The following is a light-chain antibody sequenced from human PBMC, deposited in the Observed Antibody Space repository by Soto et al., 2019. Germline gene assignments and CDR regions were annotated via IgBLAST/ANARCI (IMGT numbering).Light chain of an antibody. J-gene: IGKJ1*01. CDR3: QQRSNWPKT. V-gene: IGKV3-15*01. CDR1: QSVSSD. CDR2: GAS. Sequence: EIVMTQSPATLSVSPGERATLSCRASQSVSSDLAWYHQKPGQAPRLLIYGASTRATGIPARFSGSGSGTEFTLTINSLQSEDFAVYYCQQRSNWPKTFGQGTKVDIK.